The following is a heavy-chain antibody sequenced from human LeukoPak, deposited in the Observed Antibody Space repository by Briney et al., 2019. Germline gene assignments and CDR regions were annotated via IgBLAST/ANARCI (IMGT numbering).Heavy chain of an antibody. J-gene: IGHJ6*02. CDR1: GFTVSSNY. Sequence: PGGSLRLSCTVSGFTVSSNYMNWVRQAPGKGLEWVSVIFSGGTTYYADSVKGSFTISRDNSKNTVYLQMNSLRAEDTAVYYCARDPGYYYYGMDVWGQGTTVTVSS. CDR3: ARDPGYYYYGMDV. CDR2: IFSGGTT. D-gene: IGHD3-10*01. V-gene: IGHV3-66*01.